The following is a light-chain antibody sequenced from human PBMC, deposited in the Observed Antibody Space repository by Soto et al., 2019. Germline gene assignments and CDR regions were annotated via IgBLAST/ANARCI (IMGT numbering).Light chain of an antibody. CDR3: QQYKKWPRT. J-gene: IGKJ1*01. CDR2: DAS. CDR1: QIVSSN. Sequence: EIVMTQSKATLSVSPGERAPLSCRASQIVSSNFAWYQQKPGQAPWLLIYDASTRATGIPARFSGSGSGTEFTLTISSLQSEDFAVYYCQQYKKWPRTFGHGTKVDIK. V-gene: IGKV3-15*01.